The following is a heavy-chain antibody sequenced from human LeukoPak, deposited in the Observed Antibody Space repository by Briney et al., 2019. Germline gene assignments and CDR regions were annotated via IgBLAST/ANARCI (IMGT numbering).Heavy chain of an antibody. V-gene: IGHV3-15*01. Sequence: GGSLRLSCAASGFTFSNAWMSWVRQAPGKGLEWVGRIKSKTDGGTTDYAAPVKGRFTISRDDSKNTLYLQMNSLKTEDTAVYYCTSTFFYGSGSFDYWGQGTPVTVSS. CDR1: GFTFSNAW. CDR2: IKSKTDGGTT. J-gene: IGHJ4*02. D-gene: IGHD3-10*01. CDR3: TSTFFYGSGSFDY.